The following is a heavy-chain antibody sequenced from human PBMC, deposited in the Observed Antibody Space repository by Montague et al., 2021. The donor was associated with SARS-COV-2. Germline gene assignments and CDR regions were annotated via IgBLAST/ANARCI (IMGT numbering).Heavy chain of an antibody. D-gene: IGHD1-1*01. CDR1: GDSISSSSYN. Sequence: SETLSLTCTVSGDSISSSSYNWGWLRQPPGKGLEWIGSVRYSGRSYYNPSLKSRVTIYVDTSKNQLSLKLSSVTAADTAVYYCTRHVHMTWPEPSPGFDYWGQGTLVTVSS. CDR2: VRYSGRS. CDR3: TRHVHMTWPEPSPGFDY. V-gene: IGHV4-39*01. J-gene: IGHJ4*02.